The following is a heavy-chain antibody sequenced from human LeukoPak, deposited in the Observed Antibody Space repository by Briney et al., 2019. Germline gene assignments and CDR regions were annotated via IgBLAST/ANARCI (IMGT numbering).Heavy chain of an antibody. CDR1: GFTFSSYS. J-gene: IGHJ4*02. CDR2: ISSSTSYI. V-gene: IGHV3-21*01. D-gene: IGHD4-17*01. Sequence: GGSLRLSCAASGFTFSSYSMNWIRQAPGKGLGWVSSISSSTSYIYYADSVKGRFTISKDNAKNSLYLQMNSLRAEDTAVYYCARAGGSTVSHSDYWGQGTLVTVSS. CDR3: ARAGGSTVSHSDY.